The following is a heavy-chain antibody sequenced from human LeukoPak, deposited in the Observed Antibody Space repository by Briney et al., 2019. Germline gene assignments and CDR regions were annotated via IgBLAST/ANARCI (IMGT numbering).Heavy chain of an antibody. J-gene: IGHJ4*02. CDR1: GFIFSSYA. CDR3: AKGGDSSSWLFDF. D-gene: IGHD6-13*01. V-gene: IGHV3-23*01. Sequence: GGSLRLSCAASGFIFSSYAMSWVRQAPGKGREWVSALSGTGRSTYYADSVGGRFTSSRDNSKNTLFLQVHSLRAEDTAVYYCAKGGDSSSWLFDFWGQGTLVTVSS. CDR2: LSGTGRST.